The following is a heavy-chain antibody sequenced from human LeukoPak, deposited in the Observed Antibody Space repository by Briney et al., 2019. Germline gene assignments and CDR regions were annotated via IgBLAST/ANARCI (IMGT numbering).Heavy chain of an antibody. J-gene: IGHJ3*02. CDR3: ARRGFVVTAVSSSHDAFDI. V-gene: IGHV4-59*01. CDR1: GGSNSSYY. CDR2: IYYSGST. D-gene: IGHD2-21*02. Sequence: KPSETLSLTCTVSGGSNSSYYWSWIRQPPGKGLEWIGYIYYSGSTNYNPSLKSRVTISVDTSKNQFSLKLSSVTAADTAVYYCARRGFVVTAVSSSHDAFDIWGQGTMVTVSS.